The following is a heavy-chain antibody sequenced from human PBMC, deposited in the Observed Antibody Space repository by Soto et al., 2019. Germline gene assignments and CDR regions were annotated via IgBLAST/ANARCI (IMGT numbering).Heavy chain of an antibody. CDR3: ARAQGSSLYYYYYGMDV. CDR2: INHSGST. J-gene: IGHJ6*02. V-gene: IGHV4-34*01. CDR1: GGSFSGYY. D-gene: IGHD1-26*01. Sequence: PSETLSLTCAVYGGSFSGYYWSWIRQPPGKGLEWIGEINHSGSTNYNPSLKSRVTISVDTSKNQFSLKLSSVTAADTAVYYCARAQGSSLYYYYYGMDVWSQGTTVTVS.